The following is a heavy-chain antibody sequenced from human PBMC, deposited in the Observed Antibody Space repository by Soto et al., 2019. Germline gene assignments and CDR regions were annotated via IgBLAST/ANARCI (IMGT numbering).Heavy chain of an antibody. J-gene: IGHJ6*02. CDR1: GFTVSSNY. CDR3: ARVSVDTAMDDYYYSYGMDV. D-gene: IGHD5-18*01. V-gene: IGHV3-66*01. CDR2: IYSGGST. Sequence: EVQLVESGGGLVQPGGSLRLSCAASGFTVSSNYMSWVRQAPGKGLEWVSVIYSGGSTYYADSVKGRFTISRDNSKNTLYLQMNSLRAEDTAVYYCARVSVDTAMDDYYYSYGMDVWGQGTTVTVSS.